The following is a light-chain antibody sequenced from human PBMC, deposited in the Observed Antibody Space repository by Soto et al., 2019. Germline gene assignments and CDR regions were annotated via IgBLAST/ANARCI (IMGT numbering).Light chain of an antibody. CDR3: QQYNNWPPIT. CDR2: GAS. J-gene: IGKJ5*01. V-gene: IGKV3-15*01. Sequence: EIVMTQSPATLSVSTGEIATLSCSASQSVSSKLAWYQQKPGQAPRLLIYGASTRATGIPARFSGSVSGTEFTLTISSLQSEDFAVYYCQQYNNWPPITFGQGTRLEIK. CDR1: QSVSSK.